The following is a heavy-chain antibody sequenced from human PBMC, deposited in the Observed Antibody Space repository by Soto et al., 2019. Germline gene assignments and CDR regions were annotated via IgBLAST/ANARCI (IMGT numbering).Heavy chain of an antibody. CDR3: ARDLAAADY. CDR1: GYIFINYY. J-gene: IGHJ4*02. D-gene: IGHD6-13*01. CDR2: FNPMSGST. Sequence: GASVTVCCKTSGYIFINYYIYWVRQAPGQGLEWVALFNPMSGSTNYAQKLQGRVTVTSDTSTSTVYMELSSLISEDTAVYYCARDLAAADYWGQGTLVTVSS. V-gene: IGHV1-46*04.